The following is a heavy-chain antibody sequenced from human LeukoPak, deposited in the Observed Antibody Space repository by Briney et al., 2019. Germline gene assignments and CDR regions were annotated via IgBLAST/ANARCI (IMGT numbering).Heavy chain of an antibody. CDR3: ARDAGRQQLAGGY. Sequence: ALVKVSCKASGYTFTGYYMHWVRQAPGQGLEWMGRINPNSGGTNYAQKFQGRVTMTRDTSISTAYMELSRLRSDETAVYYCARDAGRQQLAGGYWGQGTLVTVSS. D-gene: IGHD6-13*01. J-gene: IGHJ4*02. V-gene: IGHV1-2*06. CDR2: INPNSGGT. CDR1: GYTFTGYY.